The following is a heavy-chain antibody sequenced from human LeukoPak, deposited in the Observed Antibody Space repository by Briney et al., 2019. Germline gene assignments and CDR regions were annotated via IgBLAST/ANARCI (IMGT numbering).Heavy chain of an antibody. CDR1: GFTSSSYG. CDR3: AKDRGYSHGFEY. V-gene: IGHV3-30*18. D-gene: IGHD5-12*01. Sequence: PGGSLRLSCAASGFTSSSYGMHWVRQAPGKGLEWVAAISYDGRNKEYVDSVKGRFTISRDNSKNTLYLQMNSLRAEDTAVYYCAKDRGYSHGFEYWGQGTLVTVSS. CDR2: ISYDGRNK. J-gene: IGHJ4*02.